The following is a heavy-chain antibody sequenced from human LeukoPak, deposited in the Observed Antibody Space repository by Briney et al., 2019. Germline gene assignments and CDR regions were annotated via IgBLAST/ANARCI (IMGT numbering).Heavy chain of an antibody. J-gene: IGHJ4*02. CDR2: IYYSGST. V-gene: IGHV4-30-4*01. D-gene: IGHD2-15*01. CDR1: GGSISSGDYY. CDR3: ARAGYCSGGSCYVSLDY. Sequence: SQTLSLTCTVSGGSISSGDYYWSWIRQPPGKGLEWIGYIYYSGSTYYNPSLKSRVTISVDTSKNQFSLKLSSVTAADTAVYYCARAGYCSGGSCYVSLDYWGQGTLVTVSS.